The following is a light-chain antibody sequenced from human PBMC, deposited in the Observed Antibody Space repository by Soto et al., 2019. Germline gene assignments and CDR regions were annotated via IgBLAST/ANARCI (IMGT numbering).Light chain of an antibody. J-gene: IGKJ4*01. CDR1: QSINSN. V-gene: IGKV3-15*01. CDR3: QQYNNWPRAT. CDR2: RAS. Sequence: IVMTQSPATPSVSPGERATLSCRASQSINSNLAWYQQKPGQAPRLLMFRASIRATGFPARFSGSGSGTEFNITISSLQSEDSAIYYCQQYNNWPRATFGGGTKVEIK.